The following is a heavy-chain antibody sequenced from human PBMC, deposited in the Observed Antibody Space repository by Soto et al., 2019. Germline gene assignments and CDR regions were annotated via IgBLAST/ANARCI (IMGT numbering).Heavy chain of an antibody. D-gene: IGHD3-3*01. CDR1: GFTFRSYA. CDR2: ITWNGGDT. Sequence: GSLRLSCAASGFTFRSYAMSWVRQAPGRGLEWVSLITWNGGDTYYADSVKGRFTISRDNSKNSLHLQMNSLRTEDTALYHCAREKLRYFDWWGQGTLVTVSS. J-gene: IGHJ4*02. CDR3: AREKLRYFDW. V-gene: IGHV3-43*01.